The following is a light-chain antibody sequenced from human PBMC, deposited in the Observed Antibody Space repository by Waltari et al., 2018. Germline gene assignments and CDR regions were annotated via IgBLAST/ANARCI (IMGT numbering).Light chain of an antibody. CDR1: QSIDRN. CDR3: QHYNHWPPWT. J-gene: IGKJ1*01. CDR2: GAS. Sequence: EIVMTQSPATLSVSPGESATLSCRASQSIDRNLAWYQQKPGQSPRLVIDGASTRATDIPARFSGSGSGTEFTLTISSLQPEDFAVYHCQHYNHWPPWTFGQGTKVEIK. V-gene: IGKV3-15*01.